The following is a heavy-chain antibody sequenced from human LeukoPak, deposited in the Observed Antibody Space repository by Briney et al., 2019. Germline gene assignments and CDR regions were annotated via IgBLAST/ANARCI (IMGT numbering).Heavy chain of an antibody. Sequence: ASVKVSCKASGYTFTSYDINWVRQATGQGLEWMGWMNPNSVNTGYAQKFQGRVTMTRNTSISTAYMKLSSLRSEDTAVYYCASMYYYDSSGYYSDAFDIWGQGTMVTVSS. CDR3: ASMYYYDSSGYYSDAFDI. D-gene: IGHD3-22*01. J-gene: IGHJ3*02. V-gene: IGHV1-8*01. CDR2: MNPNSVNT. CDR1: GYTFTSYD.